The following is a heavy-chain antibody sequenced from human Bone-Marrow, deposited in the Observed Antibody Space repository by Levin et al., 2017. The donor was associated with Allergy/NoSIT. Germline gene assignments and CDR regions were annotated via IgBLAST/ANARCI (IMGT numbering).Heavy chain of an antibody. CDR1: GFTFSSYA. J-gene: IGHJ6*02. CDR2: ISYDGSNK. Sequence: GESLKISCAASGFTFSSYAMHWVRQAPGKGLEWVAVISYDGSNKYYADSVKGRFTISRDNSKNTLYLQMNSLRAEDTAVYYCARAANWGPYYYYGMDGWGQGTTVTVSS. CDR3: ARAANWGPYYYYGMDG. D-gene: IGHD7-27*01. V-gene: IGHV3-30*04.